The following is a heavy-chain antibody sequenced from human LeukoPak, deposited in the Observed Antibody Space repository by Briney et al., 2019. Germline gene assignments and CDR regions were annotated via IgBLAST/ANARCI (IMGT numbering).Heavy chain of an antibody. CDR1: GGTFISYA. V-gene: IGHV1-69*05. CDR3: ARVPSIAAGGPLDP. D-gene: IGHD6-13*01. Sequence: SVKVSCKASGGTFISYAISWVRQAPGQGLEWMGGSIPIFGTANYAQKFQGRVTITTDESTSTAYMELSSLRSEDTAVYYCARVPSIAAGGPLDPWGQGTLVTVSS. CDR2: SIPIFGTA. J-gene: IGHJ5*02.